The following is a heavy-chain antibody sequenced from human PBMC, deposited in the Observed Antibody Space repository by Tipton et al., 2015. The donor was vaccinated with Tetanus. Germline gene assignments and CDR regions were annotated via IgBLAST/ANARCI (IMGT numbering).Heavy chain of an antibody. CDR1: GGSLSTFY. V-gene: IGHV4-34*01. J-gene: IGHJ4*01. D-gene: IGHD5-24*01. Sequence: TLSLTCTVSGGSLSTFYWTWIRQPPGKGLEWIGEIHPSGITDYNPSLKSRVIISVDTSKNQFSLKLSSVTAADSALYFCGRGTDAYKSGNYWGQGTLVTASS. CDR2: IHPSGIT. CDR3: GRGTDAYKSGNY.